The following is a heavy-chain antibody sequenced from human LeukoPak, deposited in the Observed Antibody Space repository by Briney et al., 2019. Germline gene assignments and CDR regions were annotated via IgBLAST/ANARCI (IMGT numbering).Heavy chain of an antibody. Sequence: GGSLRLSCAASGFTFSSYSMNWVRQAPGKGLEWVSYISSSGSTIYYADSVKGRFTISRDNAKNSLYLQMNSLRAEDTAVYYCAAGYYHGGLNYWGQGTLVTVSS. CDR1: GFTFSSYS. V-gene: IGHV3-48*04. CDR2: ISSSGSTI. CDR3: AAGYYHGGLNY. D-gene: IGHD3-22*01. J-gene: IGHJ4*02.